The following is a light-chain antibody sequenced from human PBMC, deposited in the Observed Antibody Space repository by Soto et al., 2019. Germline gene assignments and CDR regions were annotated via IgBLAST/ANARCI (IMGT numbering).Light chain of an antibody. J-gene: IGKJ4*01. CDR1: QSVSDATS. V-gene: IGKV3-20*01. Sequence: EIVLTQSPGTLSLSPGERATLSCRANQSVSDATSLAWYQQKPGQPPRLLIYGASSRAAGIPDRFSGSGSGTYFTLTINSLEPDDFPVYYCQQYGDSPLTFGGGTKVETK. CDR3: QQYGDSPLT. CDR2: GAS.